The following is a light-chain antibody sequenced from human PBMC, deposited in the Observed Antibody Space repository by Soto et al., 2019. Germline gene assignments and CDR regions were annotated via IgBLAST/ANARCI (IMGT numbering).Light chain of an antibody. CDR2: GAS. V-gene: IGKV3-15*01. CDR1: QSVNSN. Sequence: KVMTQSPATLSVSPGERATLSCRASQSVNSNLAWYQQKPGQAPRLLLYGASTRAIGIPARFSGSASGTEFTLTISSLQSEDSAFYYCQQYNDWPLTFGGGTQVEI. CDR3: QQYNDWPLT. J-gene: IGKJ4*01.